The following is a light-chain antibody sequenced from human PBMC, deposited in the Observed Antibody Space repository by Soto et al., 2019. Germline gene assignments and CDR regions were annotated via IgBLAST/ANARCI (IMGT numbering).Light chain of an antibody. CDR1: SGSIANNY. Sequence: NFMLTQPHSVSESPGKTLSISYTRSSGSIANNYVQWYQQRPGSAPTTVIYENNQRLSGVPDRFSGSTDGSSNSASLTISGLQTEDEADYYCQSYDSDFVVFGGGTNLTVL. CDR2: ENN. J-gene: IGLJ2*01. V-gene: IGLV6-57*04. CDR3: QSYDSDFVV.